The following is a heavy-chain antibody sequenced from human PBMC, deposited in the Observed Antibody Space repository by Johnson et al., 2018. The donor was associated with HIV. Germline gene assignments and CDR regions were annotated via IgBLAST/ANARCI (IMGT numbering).Heavy chain of an antibody. CDR2: ISWNSGST. J-gene: IGHJ3*02. D-gene: IGHD3-10*01. V-gene: IGHV3-9*01. CDR1: GFTFDDYA. CDR3: AREGGVTMVDGFDI. Sequence: VELVESGGGLVQPGRSLRLSCAASGFTFDDYAMHWVRQAPGKGLEWVSGISWNSGSTGYADSVKGRFTISRDNAKNSLYLQMNRLRAEDTAVYYCAREGGVTMVDGFDIWGQGTMVTVSS.